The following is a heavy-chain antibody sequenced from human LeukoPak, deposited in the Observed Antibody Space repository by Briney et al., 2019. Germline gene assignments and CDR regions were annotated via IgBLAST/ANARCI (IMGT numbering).Heavy chain of an antibody. V-gene: IGHV3-7*01. D-gene: IGHD2-21*02. CDR3: AKDMALVVVTDNGMDV. Sequence: GRSLRLSCAASGFTFSSYWMSWVRQAPGKGLEWVANIKQDGSEKYYVDSVKGRFTISRDNSKNTLYLQMNSLRVEDTAVYYCAKDMALVVVTDNGMDVWGQGTTVTVSS. J-gene: IGHJ6*02. CDR2: IKQDGSEK. CDR1: GFTFSSYW.